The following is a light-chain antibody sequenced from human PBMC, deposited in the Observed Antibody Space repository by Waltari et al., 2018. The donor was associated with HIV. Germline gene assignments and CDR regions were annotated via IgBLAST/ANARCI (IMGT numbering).Light chain of an antibody. J-gene: IGLJ3*02. CDR1: TGTVISLNY. Sequence: QVVVTQEPSLTVSPGGTVTLTCASSTGTVISLNYPSWFQHKPGQAPRSLIYNTDNRHSWTPDRFSGSLPGGKAALTLSGVQPEDEADYYCVIYYGGSWVFGGGTRLTVL. V-gene: IGLV7-43*01. CDR2: NTD. CDR3: VIYYGGSWV.